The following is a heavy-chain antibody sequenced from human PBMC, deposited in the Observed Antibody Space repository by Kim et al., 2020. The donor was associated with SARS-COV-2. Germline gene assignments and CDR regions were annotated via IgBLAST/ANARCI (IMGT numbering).Heavy chain of an antibody. CDR3: AKGYYYDSSGYGLSDY. J-gene: IGHJ4*02. D-gene: IGHD3-22*01. CDR1: GFTFSSYA. Sequence: GGSLRLSCAASGFTFSSYAMHWVRQAPGKGLEWVAVIWYDGSNKYYADSVKGRFTISRDNSKNTLYLQMNSLRAEDTAVYYCAKGYYYDSSGYGLSDYWGQGTLVTVSS. CDR2: IWYDGSNK. V-gene: IGHV3-33*06.